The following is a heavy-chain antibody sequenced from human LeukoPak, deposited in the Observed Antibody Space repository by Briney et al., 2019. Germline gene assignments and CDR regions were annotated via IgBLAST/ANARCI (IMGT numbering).Heavy chain of an antibody. CDR1: GFTFSSYS. CDR2: ISSSSSYI. J-gene: IGHJ4*02. V-gene: IGHV3-21*06. D-gene: IGHD3-3*01. Sequence: GGSPRLSCAASGFTFSSYSMNWVRQAPGKGLEWVSSISSSSSYIYYADSVKGRFTISRDNAKNSLYLQMNNLRAEDTAIYYCARGPAAIFGVVMESLADYWGQGTLVTVSS. CDR3: ARGPAAIFGVVMESLADY.